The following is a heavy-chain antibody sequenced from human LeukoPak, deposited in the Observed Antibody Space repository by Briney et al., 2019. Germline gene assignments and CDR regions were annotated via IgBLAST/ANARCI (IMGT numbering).Heavy chain of an antibody. V-gene: IGHV1-18*01. CDR1: GGTFSSYA. Sequence: GASVKVSCKASGGTFSSYAISWVRQAPGQGLEWMGWISAYNGNTNYAQKLQGRVTMTTDTSTSTAYMELRSLRSDDTAVYYCARVQIRNAYDYVWGSYRLWGQGTLVTVSS. CDR2: ISAYNGNT. D-gene: IGHD3-16*02. CDR3: ARVQIRNAYDYVWGSYRL. J-gene: IGHJ4*02.